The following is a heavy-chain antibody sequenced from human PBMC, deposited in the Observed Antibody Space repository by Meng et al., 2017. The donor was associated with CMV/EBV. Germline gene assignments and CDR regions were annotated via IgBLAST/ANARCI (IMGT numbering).Heavy chain of an antibody. J-gene: IGHJ4*02. CDR3: AGQNVAAAAGTVFDY. CDR1: GGSFSAYY. Sequence: SETLSLTCAVYGGSFSAYYWSWIHQPPGKGLEWIGYIYYSGSTNYNPSLKSRVTISVDTSKNQFSLKLSSVTAADTAVYYCAGQNVAAAAGTVFDYWGQGTLVTVSS. CDR2: IYYSGST. V-gene: IGHV4-59*01. D-gene: IGHD6-13*01.